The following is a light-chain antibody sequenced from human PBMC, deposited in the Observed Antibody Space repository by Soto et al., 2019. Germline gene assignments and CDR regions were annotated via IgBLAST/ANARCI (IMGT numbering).Light chain of an antibody. CDR1: QDISNY. J-gene: IGKJ1*01. Sequence: DIQMTQSPSSLSASVGDRVTITCRASQDISNYLAWYQQKPGEVPTLLIYGASTLQSGVPSRFSGSRSGTDFTLTISSLQTEDVATYYCQNYNRAPWTFGQGTKVETK. V-gene: IGKV1-27*01. CDR2: GAS. CDR3: QNYNRAPWT.